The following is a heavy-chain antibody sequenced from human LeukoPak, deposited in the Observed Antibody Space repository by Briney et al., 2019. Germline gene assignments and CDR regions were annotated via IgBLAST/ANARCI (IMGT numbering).Heavy chain of an antibody. CDR1: GFTFSSYG. CDR2: IRYDGSNK. Sequence: GGSLRLSCAASGFTFSSYGMHWVRQAPGKGLEWVAFIRYDGSNKYYADSVKGRFTISRDNSKNTLYLQMNSLRAEDTAVYYCATDTPSTVTTRGGWFDPWGQGTLVTVSS. D-gene: IGHD4-17*01. J-gene: IGHJ5*02. V-gene: IGHV3-30*02. CDR3: ATDTPSTVTTRGGWFDP.